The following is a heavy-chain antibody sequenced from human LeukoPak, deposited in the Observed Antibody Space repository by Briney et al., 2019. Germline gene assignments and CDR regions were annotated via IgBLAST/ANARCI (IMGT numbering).Heavy chain of an antibody. CDR2: IKYDGSEE. V-gene: IGHV3-7*05. CDR3: ATYQGKNYGPFDY. D-gene: IGHD3-10*01. CDR1: GLTFSSYW. Sequence: PGGSLRLSCVAAGLTFSSYWMSWVRQAPGRGLKWLANIKYDGSEEYYVDSVKGRFTISRDNAKNSLYLQMNSLRAEDTAVYYCATYQGKNYGPFDYWGQGALVTVSS. J-gene: IGHJ4*02.